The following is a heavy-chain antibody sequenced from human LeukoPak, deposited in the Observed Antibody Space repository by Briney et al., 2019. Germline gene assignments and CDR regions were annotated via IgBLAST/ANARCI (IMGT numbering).Heavy chain of an antibody. D-gene: IGHD3-9*01. CDR2: IRYDGNNK. Sequence: GGSLRLSCAASGFSFSSHGMHWVRQAPGKGLEWVAFIRYDGNNKYYADSVKGRFTISRDNSKNTLYLQMNSLRPEDTAVYYCAKGLHYDILTGSRLKYWDQGTLVTVSS. CDR3: AKGLHYDILTGSRLKY. V-gene: IGHV3-30*02. CDR1: GFSFSSHG. J-gene: IGHJ4*02.